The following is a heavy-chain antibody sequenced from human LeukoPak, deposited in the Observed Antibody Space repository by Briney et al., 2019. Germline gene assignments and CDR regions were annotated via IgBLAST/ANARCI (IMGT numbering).Heavy chain of an antibody. CDR1: GGSFSGYY. D-gene: IGHD1-26*01. Sequence: SETLSLTCAVYGGSFSGYYWSWIRQPPGKGLEWIGEINHSGSTNDNPSLKSRVTISVDTSKNQFSLILSSVTAADTAVYFCARGGRGSYADYWGQGTLVTVSS. CDR2: INHSGST. V-gene: IGHV4-34*01. J-gene: IGHJ4*02. CDR3: ARGGRGSYADY.